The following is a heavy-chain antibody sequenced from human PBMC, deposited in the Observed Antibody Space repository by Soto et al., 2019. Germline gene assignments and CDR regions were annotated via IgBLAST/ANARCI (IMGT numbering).Heavy chain of an antibody. J-gene: IGHJ5*02. CDR1: GDSVSSNSAA. CDR2: TYYRSKWYN. V-gene: IGHV6-1*01. Sequence: SQTLSLTCAISGDSVSSNSAAWNWIRQSPSRGLEWLGRTYYRSKWYNDYAVSVKGRITINPDTSKNQFSLKLTSVTAADTAVYYCARVRGDQLLGWFDPWGQGTLVPVSS. D-gene: IGHD2-2*01. CDR3: ARVRGDQLLGWFDP.